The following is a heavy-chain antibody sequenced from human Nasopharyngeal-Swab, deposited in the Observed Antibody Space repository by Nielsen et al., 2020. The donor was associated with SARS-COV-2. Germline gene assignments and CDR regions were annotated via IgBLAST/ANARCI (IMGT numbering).Heavy chain of an antibody. J-gene: IGHJ5*02. V-gene: IGHV7-4-1*02. CDR1: GYTFTSYA. Sequence: VKVSCKASGYTFTSYAMNWVRQAPGQGLEWMGLVNTTTGTPTYAQGFTGRLVFSLDTSVSTAYLEISNLKPEDTAVYFCVRDVMSSSMINWFDPWGQGTLVTVSS. D-gene: IGHD3-22*01. CDR2: VNTTTGTP. CDR3: VRDVMSSSMINWFDP.